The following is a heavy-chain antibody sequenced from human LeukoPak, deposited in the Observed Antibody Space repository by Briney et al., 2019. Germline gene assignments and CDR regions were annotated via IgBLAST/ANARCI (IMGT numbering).Heavy chain of an antibody. V-gene: IGHV3-23*01. D-gene: IGHD3-10*01. CDR2: ISGSGTTT. CDR1: EFTFINYA. CDR3: ASMGASIYGSYYFEY. J-gene: IGHJ4*02. Sequence: PGGSLRLSCAGSEFTFINYAMSWVRQAPGKGLEWVSTISGSGTTTYYADSVKGRFTISRDTSKNTMYMQINSLRAEDTAVYYCASMGASIYGSYYFEYWGQGALVTVSS.